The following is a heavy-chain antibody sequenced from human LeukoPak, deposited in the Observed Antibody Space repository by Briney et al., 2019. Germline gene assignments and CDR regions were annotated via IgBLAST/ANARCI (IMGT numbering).Heavy chain of an antibody. CDR1: GGSISSYY. Sequence: SETLSLACTVSGGSISSYYWSWIRQPPGKGLEWIGYIYYSGSTNYNPSLKSRVTISVDTSKNQFSLKLSSVTAADTAVYYCARGWEEWLSCWGQGTLVTVSS. CDR2: IYYSGST. D-gene: IGHD3-3*01. CDR3: ARGWEEWLSC. J-gene: IGHJ4*02. V-gene: IGHV4-59*01.